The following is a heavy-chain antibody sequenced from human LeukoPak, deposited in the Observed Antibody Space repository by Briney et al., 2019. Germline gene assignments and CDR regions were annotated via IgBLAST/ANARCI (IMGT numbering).Heavy chain of an antibody. CDR2: IHYSGDT. Sequence: PSQTLSLTCTVSGGSISSGGYYWSWIRQHPGKGLEWIGYIHYSGDTYYSPSLKSRLTISVDTSKNQFSLRPRSVTAADTAVYYCARVVAYDSTGYYLYYFDYWGQGTLVTVAA. D-gene: IGHD3-22*01. J-gene: IGHJ4*02. V-gene: IGHV4-31*03. CDR3: ARVVAYDSTGYYLYYFDY. CDR1: GGSISSGGYY.